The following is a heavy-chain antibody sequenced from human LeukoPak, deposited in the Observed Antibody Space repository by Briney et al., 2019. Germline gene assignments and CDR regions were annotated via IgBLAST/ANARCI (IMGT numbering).Heavy chain of an antibody. CDR1: GGSISSYY. Sequence: SETLSLTCTVSGGSISSYYWSWIRQPPGKGLEWIGYIYYSGSTNYNPSLKSRVTISVDTSKNQFSLKLSSVTAADTAVYYCARGIASAHGMDVWGQGTTVTVSS. CDR3: ARGIASAHGMDV. D-gene: IGHD2-15*01. CDR2: IYYSGST. V-gene: IGHV4-59*08. J-gene: IGHJ6*02.